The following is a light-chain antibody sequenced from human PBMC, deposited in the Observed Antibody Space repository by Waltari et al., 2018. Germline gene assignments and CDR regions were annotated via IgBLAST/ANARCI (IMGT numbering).Light chain of an antibody. Sequence: DIQMTQSPSSLSASVGDTVTITCRASQGISSYLAWYQQKPGKAPKPLIYYASNLESGVPSRFSGSGSGTEFTLTISSLQPEDFATYYCQQYNSALFTFGPVTKLYIK. CDR3: QQYNSALFT. V-gene: IGKV1-16*01. J-gene: IGKJ3*01. CDR1: QGISSY. CDR2: YAS.